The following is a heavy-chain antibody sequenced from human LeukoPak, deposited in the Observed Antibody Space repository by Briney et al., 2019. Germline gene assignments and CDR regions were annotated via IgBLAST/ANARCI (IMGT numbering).Heavy chain of an antibody. CDR3: AREKAYCGGDCSLYYFDY. CDR2: IIPIFGTA. J-gene: IGHJ4*02. V-gene: IGHV1-69*05. D-gene: IGHD2-21*02. Sequence: SVKVSCKASGGTFSSYAISWVRQAPGQGLEWMGGIIPIFGTANYAQKFQGRVTITTDESTSTAYMELSSLRSEDTAVYYCAREKAYCGGDCSLYYFDYWGQGTLVTVSS. CDR1: GGTFSSYA.